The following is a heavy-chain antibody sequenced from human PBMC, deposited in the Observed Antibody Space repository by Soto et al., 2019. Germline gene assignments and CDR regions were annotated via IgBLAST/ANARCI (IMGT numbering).Heavy chain of an antibody. Sequence: QVQLVQSGAAVKTPGASVKVSCKASGYTFATYDINWVRQAPGQGLEWMGWMNPNSGNTGYAQKFQGRLTMTRDTALSVAHMELSGLRNEDTAVYYCVRSDGYNFNWLDSWGQGTLVTVSA. CDR3: VRSDGYNFNWLDS. V-gene: IGHV1-8*01. D-gene: IGHD2-21*01. CDR1: GYTFATYD. CDR2: MNPNSGNT. J-gene: IGHJ5*01.